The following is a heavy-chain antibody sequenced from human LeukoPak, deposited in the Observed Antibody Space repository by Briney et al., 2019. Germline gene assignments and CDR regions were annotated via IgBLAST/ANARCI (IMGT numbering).Heavy chain of an antibody. CDR2: INPNSGDT. CDR3: ARAPKNDAYDI. CDR1: GSTFTIYY. V-gene: IGHV1-2*02. J-gene: IGHJ3*02. Sequence: GASTKLSCKASGSTFTIYYIHMGRHAPGQGLEWVGWINPNSGDTHSAQNFQGRVTMTRDTSISTASMDLSRLRSDDTAVYYCARAPKNDAYDIWGRGTMVTVSS.